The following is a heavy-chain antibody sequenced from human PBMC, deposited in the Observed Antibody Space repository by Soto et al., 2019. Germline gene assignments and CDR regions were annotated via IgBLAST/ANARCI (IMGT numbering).Heavy chain of an antibody. Sequence: PSETLSLTCTVSGGSISSGGYYWSWIRQHPGKGLEWIGYIYYSGSTYYNPSLKSRVTISVDTSKNQFSLKLSSVTAADTAVYYCARDIRNRITMVRGVITGMDVWGQGTTVTVS. CDR3: ARDIRNRITMVRGVITGMDV. CDR2: IYYSGST. V-gene: IGHV4-31*03. D-gene: IGHD3-10*01. CDR1: GGSISSGGYY. J-gene: IGHJ6*02.